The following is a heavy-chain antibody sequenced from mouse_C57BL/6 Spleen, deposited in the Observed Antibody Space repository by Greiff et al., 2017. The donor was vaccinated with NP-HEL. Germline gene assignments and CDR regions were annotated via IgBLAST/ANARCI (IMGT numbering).Heavy chain of an antibody. D-gene: IGHD2-2*01. CDR1: GYTFTSYW. CDR3: ARAIYYGYDRRFDY. J-gene: IGHJ2*01. CDR2: INPSNGGT. V-gene: IGHV1-53*01. Sequence: QVQLQQPGTELVKPGASVKLSCKASGYTFTSYWMHWVQQRPGQGLEWIGNINPSNGGTNYNEKFKSKATLTVDKSSSTAYMQLSSLTSEDSAVYYCARAIYYGYDRRFDYWGQGTTLTVSS.